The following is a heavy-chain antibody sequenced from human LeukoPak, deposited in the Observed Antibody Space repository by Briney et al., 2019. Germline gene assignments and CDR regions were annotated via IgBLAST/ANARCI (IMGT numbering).Heavy chain of an antibody. V-gene: IGHV1-69*06. J-gene: IGHJ4*02. CDR1: GGTFSSYA. D-gene: IGHD3-22*01. CDR3: ARGSGYYYGNTFDFDY. Sequence: GASVKVSCKASGGTFSSYAISWVRQAPGQGLEWMGGIIPIFGTANYAQKFQGRVTITADKSTSTAYMELSSLRSEDTAVYYCARGSGYYYGNTFDFDYWGQGTLITVSS. CDR2: IIPIFGTA.